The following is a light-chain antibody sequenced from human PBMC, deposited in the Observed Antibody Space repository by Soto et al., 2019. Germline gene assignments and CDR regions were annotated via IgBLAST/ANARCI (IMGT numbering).Light chain of an antibody. V-gene: IGKV1-9*01. CDR2: AAS. Sequence: DIQLTQSPSFLSASVGDRVTITCRASQGISSYLAWYQQKPGKAPKLLIYAASTLQGGVPSRFSGSGSGTEFTLTIRSLQPEDFATYYCQQLNSYPLTFGPGTKVDIK. CDR3: QQLNSYPLT. CDR1: QGISSY. J-gene: IGKJ3*01.